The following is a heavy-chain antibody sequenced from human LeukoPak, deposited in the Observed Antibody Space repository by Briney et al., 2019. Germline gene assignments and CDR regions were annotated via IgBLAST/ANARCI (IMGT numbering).Heavy chain of an antibody. CDR3: ARGDSSSWYTSFYYYYYMDV. D-gene: IGHD6-13*01. Sequence: GGSLRLSCAASGFTFSSYSMNWVRQAPGKGLEWVSSISSSSSYIYYADSVKGRFTISRDNAENSLYLQMNSLRAEDTAVYYCARGDSSSWYTSFYYYYYMDVWGKGTTVTVSS. CDR2: ISSSSSYI. V-gene: IGHV3-21*01. J-gene: IGHJ6*03. CDR1: GFTFSSYS.